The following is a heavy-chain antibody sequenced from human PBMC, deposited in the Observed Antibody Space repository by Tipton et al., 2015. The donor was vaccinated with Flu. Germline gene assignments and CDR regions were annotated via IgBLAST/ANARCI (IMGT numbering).Heavy chain of an antibody. J-gene: IGHJ4*02. CDR1: GYSFSTYW. CDR2: IHPGVSDT. V-gene: IGHV5-51*01. D-gene: IGHD2-2*02. Sequence: QLVQSGAEVTKPGESLKISCKGSGYSFSTYWLGWVRQMPGEGLEWMGIIHPGVSDTRYSPSFQGQVTISADKSISTAYLHWNSLKASDTAMYYCARLDCIRTICYTGVNYWGQVALVTVTS. CDR3: ARLDCIRTICYTGVNY.